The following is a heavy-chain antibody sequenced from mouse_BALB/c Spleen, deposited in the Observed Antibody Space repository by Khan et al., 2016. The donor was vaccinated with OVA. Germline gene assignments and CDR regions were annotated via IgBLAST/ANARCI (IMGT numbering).Heavy chain of an antibody. CDR2: INYSGST. CDR3: AKGRGD. D-gene: IGHD1-1*02. V-gene: IGHV3-2*02. CDR1: GYSITSAYA. J-gene: IGHJ3*01. Sequence: EVQLQESGPGLVKPSQSLSLTCTVTGYSITSAYAWNWIRQFPGNRLEWMGYINYSGSTSYTPSLQSRISITPDTSKNQFFLQLNSVTAEDAGTYYCAKGRGDWGQGTLVTVSA.